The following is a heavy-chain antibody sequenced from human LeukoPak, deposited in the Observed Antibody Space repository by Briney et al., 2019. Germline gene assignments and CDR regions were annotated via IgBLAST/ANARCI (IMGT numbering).Heavy chain of an antibody. D-gene: IGHD4-23*01. V-gene: IGHV3-53*01. Sequence: GGSLRLSCAASGFTVSGNHMSWVRQAPGKGLDWVSIIYSGGTTYYADSVKGRFTISRDNSKNTLYLQMNSLRAEDTAVYYCARDADYGGSPDAFDIWGRGTIVTVSS. CDR2: IYSGGTT. CDR1: GFTVSGNH. J-gene: IGHJ3*02. CDR3: ARDADYGGSPDAFDI.